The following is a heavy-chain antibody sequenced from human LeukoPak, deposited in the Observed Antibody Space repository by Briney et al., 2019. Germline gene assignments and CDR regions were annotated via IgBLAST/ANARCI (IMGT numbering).Heavy chain of an antibody. Sequence: PSETLSLTCTDPGGSLCVYYWSWIRQPPRKGLEWIGYLYYGRNTNYSHSLKSRVTISGDTSKTQVYLKLRSLTAADTAVYYCVRDLWGAGGTQYWGQGILVTVS. CDR2: LYYGRNT. CDR1: GGSLCVYY. J-gene: IGHJ4*02. CDR3: VRDLWGAGGTQY. D-gene: IGHD2-15*01. V-gene: IGHV4-59*01.